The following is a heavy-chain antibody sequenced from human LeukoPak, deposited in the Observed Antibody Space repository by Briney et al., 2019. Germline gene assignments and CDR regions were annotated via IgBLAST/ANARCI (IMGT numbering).Heavy chain of an antibody. J-gene: IGHJ4*02. CDR1: GYTFTSYY. CDR3: ARDYYDSSGYSSFDY. D-gene: IGHD3-22*01. CDR2: INPSGGST. Sequence: ASVKVSCKASGYTFTSYYMHWVRQAPGQGLEWMGIINPSGGSTSYAQKFQGRVTMTRDTSASTVYMELSSLRSEDTAVYYCARDYYDSSGYSSFDYWGQGTLVTVSS. V-gene: IGHV1-46*01.